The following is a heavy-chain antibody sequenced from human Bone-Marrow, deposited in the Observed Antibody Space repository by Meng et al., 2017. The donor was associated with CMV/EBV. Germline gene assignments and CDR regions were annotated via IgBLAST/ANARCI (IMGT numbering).Heavy chain of an antibody. CDR2: IYHSRST. J-gene: IGHJ4*02. D-gene: IGHD6-13*01. CDR1: GGSISSSNW. Sequence: SGGSISSSNWWSWVRQPPGKGLEWIGEIYHSRSTNYNPSLKSRVTISVDKSKNQFSLKLSSVTAADTAVYYCARVGSIAAAGDFDYWGQGTLVTVSS. CDR3: ARVGSIAAAGDFDY. V-gene: IGHV4-4*02.